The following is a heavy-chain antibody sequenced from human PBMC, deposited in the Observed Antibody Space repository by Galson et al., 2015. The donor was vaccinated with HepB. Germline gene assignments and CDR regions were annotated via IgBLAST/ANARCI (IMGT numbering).Heavy chain of an antibody. Sequence: SVKVSCKASGYTFTSYAMHWVRQAPGQRLEWMGWINAGNGNTKYSQKFQGRVTITRDTSASTAYMELSSLRSEDTAVYYCARGGVLRWLQLGTHGMDVWGQGTTVTVSS. CDR2: INAGNGNT. D-gene: IGHD5-24*01. V-gene: IGHV1-3*01. CDR1: GYTFTSYA. CDR3: ARGGVLRWLQLGTHGMDV. J-gene: IGHJ6*02.